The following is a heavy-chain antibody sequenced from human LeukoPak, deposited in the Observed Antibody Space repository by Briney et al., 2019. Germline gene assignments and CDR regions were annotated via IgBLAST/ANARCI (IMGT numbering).Heavy chain of an antibody. V-gene: IGHV3-7*01. D-gene: IGHD2-21*01. J-gene: IGHJ3*02. CDR3: ARGCGGDCYWTVIYAFDI. CDR1: GFTFSNYW. Sequence: GGSLRLSCAASGFTFSNYWMSWVRQAPGKGLEWVANIKQDGSEKYYVDSVKGRFTISRDNAKNSLYLQMNSLRAEDTAVYYCARGCGGDCYWTVIYAFDIWGQGTMVTVSS. CDR2: IKQDGSEK.